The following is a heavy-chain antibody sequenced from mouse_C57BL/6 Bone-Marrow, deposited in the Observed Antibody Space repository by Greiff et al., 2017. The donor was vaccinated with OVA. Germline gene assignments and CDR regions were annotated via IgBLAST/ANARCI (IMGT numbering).Heavy chain of an antibody. CDR1: GYTFTSYW. CDR2: IDPSDSYT. CDR3: ARGVLREGYAMDY. V-gene: IGHV1-50*01. J-gene: IGHJ4*01. Sequence: VQLQQPGAELVKPGASVKLSCKASGYTFTSYWMQWVKQRPGQGLEWIGEIDPSDSYTNYNQKFKGKATLTVDTSSSTAYMQLSSLTSEDSAVYYCARGVLREGYAMDYWGQGTSVTVSS. D-gene: IGHD1-1*01.